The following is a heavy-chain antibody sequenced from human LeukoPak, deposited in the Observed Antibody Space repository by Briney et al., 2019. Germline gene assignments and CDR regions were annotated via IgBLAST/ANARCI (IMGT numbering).Heavy chain of an antibody. D-gene: IGHD6-19*01. CDR2: IYYRGST. CDR1: GGAIDSYY. CDR3: ARVRLGQLDAHDY. V-gene: IGHV4-59*01. J-gene: IGHJ4*02. Sequence: SESRSLRCSVSGGAIDSYYWIWIRQPPGKGVELFGYIYYRGSTNYNPSLKSRVTMSVDMYKNQFSLQLTSVTAEDTAVYYCARVRLGQLDAHDYWGQGTLVAVSS.